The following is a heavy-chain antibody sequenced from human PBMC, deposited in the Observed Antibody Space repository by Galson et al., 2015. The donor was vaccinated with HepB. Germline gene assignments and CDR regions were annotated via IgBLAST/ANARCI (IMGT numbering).Heavy chain of an antibody. CDR2: IYHSGST. Sequence: SETLSLTCAVSGGSISNNNWWSWVRQPPGKGLEWIGEIYHSGSTNYNPSLESRVIISVDKPKNQFSLILSSVTAADTAVYYCAGATGSYYLYKWFDPWGQGALVTVSS. V-gene: IGHV4-4*02. CDR3: AGATGSYYLYKWFDP. J-gene: IGHJ5*02. D-gene: IGHD3-10*01. CDR1: GGSISNNNW.